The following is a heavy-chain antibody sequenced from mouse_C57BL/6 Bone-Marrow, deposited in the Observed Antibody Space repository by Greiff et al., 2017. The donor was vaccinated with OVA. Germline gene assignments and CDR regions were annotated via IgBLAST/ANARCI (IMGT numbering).Heavy chain of an antibody. Sequence: VQLQQSGAELVRPGTSVKVSCKASGYAFTNYLIEWVKQRPGQGLEWIGVINPGSGGTNYNEKFKGKATLTADKSSSTAYMQLSSLTSEDSAVYFCASPYYYGSSRAWFAYWGQGTLVTVSA. J-gene: IGHJ3*01. V-gene: IGHV1-54*01. D-gene: IGHD1-1*01. CDR1: GYAFTNYL. CDR3: ASPYYYGSSRAWFAY. CDR2: INPGSGGT.